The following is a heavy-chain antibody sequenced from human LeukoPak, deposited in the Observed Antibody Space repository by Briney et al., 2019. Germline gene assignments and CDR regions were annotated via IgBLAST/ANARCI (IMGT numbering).Heavy chain of an antibody. J-gene: IGHJ5*02. Sequence: ASVKVSCKASGYSFADYYMHWVRQAPGQGLEWMGWIKPNSGGTRSAQKFQGRVTMTRDTSISTAYMELSSLRSDDTAIYYCARGRPESPFDPWGQGTLVTVSS. D-gene: IGHD1-1*01. V-gene: IGHV1-2*02. CDR3: ARGRPESPFDP. CDR2: IKPNSGGT. CDR1: GYSFADYY.